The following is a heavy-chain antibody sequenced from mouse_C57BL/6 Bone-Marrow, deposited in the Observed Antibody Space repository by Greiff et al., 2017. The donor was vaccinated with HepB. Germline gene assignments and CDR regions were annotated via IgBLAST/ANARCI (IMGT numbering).Heavy chain of an antibody. CDR1: GYSFTGYY. CDR3: ALWSFAY. CDR2: INPSTGGT. J-gene: IGHJ3*01. Sequence: VQLKESGPELVKPGASVKISCKASGYSFTGYYMNWVKQSPEKSLEWIGEINPSTGGTTYNQKFKAKATLTVDKSSSTAYMQLKSLTSEDSAVYYFALWSFAYWGQGTLVTVSA. D-gene: IGHD1-1*02. V-gene: IGHV1-42*01.